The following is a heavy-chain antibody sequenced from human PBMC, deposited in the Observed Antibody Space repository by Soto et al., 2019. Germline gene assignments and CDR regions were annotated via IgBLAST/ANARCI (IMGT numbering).Heavy chain of an antibody. CDR2: TIAFYGNS. CDR1: GYPFSSYG. CDR3: ARLVVAGSPLDY. Sequence: QVRLVQSAAEVKNPGASVTVSCKASGYPFSSYGITWVRQAPGQGLEWMGWTIAFYGNSTYSEKFQGRVTMTIDTSTSTASMDLTSLKSDDTAVYYCARLVVAGSPLDYWGQGTLVTVSS. V-gene: IGHV1-18*04. J-gene: IGHJ4*02. D-gene: IGHD2-15*01.